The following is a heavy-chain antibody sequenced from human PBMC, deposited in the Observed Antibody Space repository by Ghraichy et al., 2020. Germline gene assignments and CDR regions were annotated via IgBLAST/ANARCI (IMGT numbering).Heavy chain of an antibody. V-gene: IGHV3-23*01. Sequence: GSLRLSCAASGFTFSSYAMSWVRQAPGKGLEWVSAISGSGGSTYYADSVKGRFTISRDNSKNTLYLQMNSLRAEDTAVYYCAKHTNVLRFLEWYFDYWGQGTLVTVSS. CDR1: GFTFSSYA. CDR2: ISGSGGST. J-gene: IGHJ4*02. D-gene: IGHD3-3*01. CDR3: AKHTNVLRFLEWYFDY.